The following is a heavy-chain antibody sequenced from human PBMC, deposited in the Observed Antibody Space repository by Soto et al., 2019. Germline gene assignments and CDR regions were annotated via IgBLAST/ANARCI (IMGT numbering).Heavy chain of an antibody. Sequence: SETLSLTCSVSDDSINSDKYYWGWIRQPPGKGLEWIGSVYYSGNAYYNPSLQTRVTISLDKSKNQFSLKLSSVTAADSAVYYCARVSGGGIYSRPDCAFDIWGQGTMVTVSS. J-gene: IGHJ3*02. CDR1: DDSINSDKYY. V-gene: IGHV4-39*01. D-gene: IGHD2-15*01. CDR3: ARVSGGGIYSRPDCAFDI. CDR2: VYYSGNA.